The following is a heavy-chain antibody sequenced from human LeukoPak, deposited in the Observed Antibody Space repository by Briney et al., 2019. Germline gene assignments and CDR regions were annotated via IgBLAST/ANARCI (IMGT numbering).Heavy chain of an antibody. J-gene: IGHJ4*02. D-gene: IGHD3-10*01. CDR1: GYTFTSYH. CDR2: INPSGGST. CDR3: ASRDLWFGVK. Sequence: ASVKVSCKASGYTFTSYHMHWVRQAPGQGLEWMGIINPSGGSTSYAQKFEGRVTMTRDMSTSTVYMELSSLRSEDTAVYYCASRDLWFGVKWGQGTLVTVSS. V-gene: IGHV1-46*01.